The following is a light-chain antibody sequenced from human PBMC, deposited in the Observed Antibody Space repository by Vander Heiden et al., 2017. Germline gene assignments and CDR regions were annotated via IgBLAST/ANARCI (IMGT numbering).Light chain of an antibody. Sequence: DLQMTQSPSSLSASVGDRVTVTCQASQAITTYLNWYQVKPGKAPKLLIYAASLLQTGVPSRFSGSGSRTDFILTISSLQPEDIATYYCQQSDSIPLTFGGGTKVEIK. V-gene: IGKV1-39*01. J-gene: IGKJ4*01. CDR1: QAITTY. CDR3: QQSDSIPLT. CDR2: AAS.